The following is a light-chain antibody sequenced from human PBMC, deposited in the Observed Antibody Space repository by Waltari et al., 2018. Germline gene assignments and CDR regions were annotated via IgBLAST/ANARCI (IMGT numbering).Light chain of an antibody. CDR1: RSDVARYNY. V-gene: IGLV2-14*01. J-gene: IGLJ3*02. Sequence: QSALTQPASVSGSPGQSITISCTGSRSDVARYNYLPWYQQYPNEPPQVIIFDVSNRPSGISNRFSGSKSGNTASLTISSLQAGDEADYYCSSYTSSALWVFGGGTKLTVL. CDR3: SSYTSSALWV. CDR2: DVS.